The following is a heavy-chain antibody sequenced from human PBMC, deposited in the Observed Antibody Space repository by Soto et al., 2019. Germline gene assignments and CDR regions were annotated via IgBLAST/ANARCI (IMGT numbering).Heavy chain of an antibody. CDR1: GFTFSNSA. D-gene: IGHD6-13*01. CDR2: ISSSGGTT. J-gene: IGHJ4*02. CDR3: VKGYSSSWYVWFDY. Sequence: PGGSLRLSCSASGFTFSNSAMHWVRQAPGTGLEYVSAISSSGGTTYYADSVKGRFTISRDNSKNTLYLQMSSLRAEDTAVYYCVKGYSSSWYVWFDYRGQGTLVTVSS. V-gene: IGHV3-64D*06.